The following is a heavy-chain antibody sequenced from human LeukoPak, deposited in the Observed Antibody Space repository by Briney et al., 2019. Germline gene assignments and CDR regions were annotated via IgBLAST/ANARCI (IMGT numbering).Heavy chain of an antibody. CDR1: GGTFSSYT. CDR2: TIPILGIA. D-gene: IGHD6-6*01. J-gene: IGHJ6*03. V-gene: IGHV1-69*02. Sequence: SVKVSCKASGGTFSSYTISWVRQAPGQGLEWMGRTIPILGIANYAQKFQGRVTITADKSTSTAYMELSSLRSEDTAVYYCARGSSYYYYYMDVWGKGTTVTVSS. CDR3: ARGSSYYYYYMDV.